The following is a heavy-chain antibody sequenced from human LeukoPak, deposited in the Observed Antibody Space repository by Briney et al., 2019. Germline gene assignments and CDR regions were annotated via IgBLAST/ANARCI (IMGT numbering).Heavy chain of an antibody. Sequence: GGSLRLSCAASGFTFSSYAMSWVRQAPGKGLEWVSAISGSGGSTYYADSVKGRFTISRNNSKNTSYLQMNSLRAGDTAVYYCAKDFRWLGFGGGHYWGQGTLVTVSS. D-gene: IGHD5-12*01. CDR3: AKDFRWLGFGGGHY. V-gene: IGHV3-23*01. CDR2: ISGSGGST. CDR1: GFTFSSYA. J-gene: IGHJ4*02.